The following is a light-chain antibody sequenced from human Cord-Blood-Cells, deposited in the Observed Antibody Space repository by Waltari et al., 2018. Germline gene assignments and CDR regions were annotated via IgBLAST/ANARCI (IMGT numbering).Light chain of an antibody. V-gene: IGLV2-14*01. J-gene: IGLJ1*01. Sequence: QSAMTQPASVAGSPGQWIPISCTGTSSDVVCQNYVSWYQQHPGKAPTLMIYDVSNRPSGVSNRFSGSKSGNTASLTISGLQAEDEADYYCSSYTSSSTYVFGTGTKVTVL. CDR2: DVS. CDR1: SSDVVCQNY. CDR3: SSYTSSSTYV.